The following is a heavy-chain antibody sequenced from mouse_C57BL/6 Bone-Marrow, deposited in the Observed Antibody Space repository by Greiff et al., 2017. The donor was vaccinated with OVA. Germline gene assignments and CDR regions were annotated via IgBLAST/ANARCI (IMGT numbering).Heavy chain of an antibody. D-gene: IGHD1-1*01. Sequence: QVQLQQSGAELVRPGTSVKVSCKASGYAFTNYLIEWVKQRPGQGLEWIGVINPGSGGTNYNEKFKGKATLTADKSSSTAYMQLSSLTSEDSAVYFCARPPHYYGYAMDYWGQGTSVTVSS. CDR2: INPGSGGT. J-gene: IGHJ4*01. V-gene: IGHV1-54*01. CDR3: ARPPHYYGYAMDY. CDR1: GYAFTNYL.